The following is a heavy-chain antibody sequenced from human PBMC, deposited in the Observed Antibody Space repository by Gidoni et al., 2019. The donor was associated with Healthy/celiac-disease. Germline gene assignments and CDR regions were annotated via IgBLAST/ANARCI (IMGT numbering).Heavy chain of an antibody. V-gene: IGHV3-7*03. CDR3: AREAVAGSLFDY. CDR1: GFTFSSYW. CDR2: IKKDGSEK. Sequence: EVQLVASGGGLAQPGGSLRLACASSGFTFSSYWMSWVRQAPGKGLEWVANIKKDGSEKYYVDSVKGRFTISRDNAKNSLYLQMNSLRAEDTAVYYCAREAVAGSLFDYWGQGTLVTVSS. D-gene: IGHD6-19*01. J-gene: IGHJ4*02.